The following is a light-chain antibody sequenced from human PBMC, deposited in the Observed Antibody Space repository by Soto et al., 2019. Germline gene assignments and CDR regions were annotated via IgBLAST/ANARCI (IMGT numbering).Light chain of an antibody. CDR3: PHYGSSPPII. V-gene: IGKV3-20*01. CDR2: SAS. Sequence: EIVLTQSPGTLSLSPGERARLSCRASQSVSSNYLAWYQQKPGQAPRLLLHSASSRATGIPDRFSGSGSGTDFTLTISRLEPEDFAVYYCPHYGSSPPIIFGQGTRLDIK. CDR1: QSVSSNY. J-gene: IGKJ5*01.